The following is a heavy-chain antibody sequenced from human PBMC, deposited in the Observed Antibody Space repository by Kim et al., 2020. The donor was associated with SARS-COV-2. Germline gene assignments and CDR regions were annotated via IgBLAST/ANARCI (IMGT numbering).Heavy chain of an antibody. D-gene: IGHD3-10*01. CDR1: GFTFSSYG. Sequence: GGSLRLSCAASGFTFSSYGMHWVRQAPGKGLEWVAVISYDGSNKYYADSVKGRFTISRDNSKNTLYLQMNSLRAEDTAVYYCAKDWYGSGSRNYWGQGTLVTVSS. J-gene: IGHJ4*02. CDR3: AKDWYGSGSRNY. CDR2: ISYDGSNK. V-gene: IGHV3-30*18.